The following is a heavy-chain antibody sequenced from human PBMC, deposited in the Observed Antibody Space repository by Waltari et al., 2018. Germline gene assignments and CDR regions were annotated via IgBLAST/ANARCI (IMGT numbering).Heavy chain of an antibody. J-gene: IGHJ4*02. CDR2: INSDGSST. CDR3: ARDNSYGLLGFDY. V-gene: IGHV3-74*01. CDR1: GFTFSSYW. Sequence: EVQLVESGGGLVQPGGSLRLSCAASGFTFSSYWMHWVRQAPGKGLVWVSRINSDGSSTSYAAPLKGRFTISRDNAKNTLYLQMNSLRAEDTAVYYCARDNSYGLLGFDYWGQGTLVTVSS. D-gene: IGHD5-18*01.